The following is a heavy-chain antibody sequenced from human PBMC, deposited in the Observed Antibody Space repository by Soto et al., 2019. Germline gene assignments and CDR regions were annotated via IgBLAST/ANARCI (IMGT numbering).Heavy chain of an antibody. CDR1: GYTFTSYG. V-gene: IGHV1-18*04. CDR2: ISTYNGNT. CDR3: ARRHCSSSSCYGGGWFDP. Sequence: QVQLVQSGAEVKKSGASVKVSCKASGYTFTSYGVSWVRQAPGQGLEWMGWISTYNGNTNYAQKFRGRANMTTDTSTTTAYMELRSLRSDDTAVYYCARRHCSSSSCYGGGWFDPWGQGTLVTVSS. J-gene: IGHJ5*02. D-gene: IGHD2-2*01.